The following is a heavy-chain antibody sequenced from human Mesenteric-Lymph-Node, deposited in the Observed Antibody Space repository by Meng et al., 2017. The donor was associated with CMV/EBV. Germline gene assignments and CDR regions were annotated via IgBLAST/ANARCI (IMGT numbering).Heavy chain of an antibody. J-gene: IGHJ4*02. CDR3: ARSGYHYDSSGYSPVDS. CDR2: ISVSTGST. D-gene: IGHD3-22*01. Sequence: GGSLRLSCEASGFPFSDYNMNWVRQAPGKGLEWVSYISVSTGSTYYADSVKGRFTISRDNAKSSVYLQMNSLRAEDTAVYYCARSGYHYDSSGYSPVDSWGQGTLVTVSS. CDR1: GFPFSDYN. V-gene: IGHV3-69-1*01.